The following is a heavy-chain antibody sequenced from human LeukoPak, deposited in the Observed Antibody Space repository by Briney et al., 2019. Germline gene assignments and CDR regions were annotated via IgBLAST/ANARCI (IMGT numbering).Heavy chain of an antibody. CDR3: AKARAAVVEAAINY. CDR2: VNSNDRP. CDR1: GFNFSNYA. Sequence: GSLRLSCAASGFNFSNYAMTWVRQAPGKGLEWVSTVNSNDRPYYADSVKGRFTISRDNSKNTLYLQMNTLRVEDTALCYCAKARAAVVEAAINYWGQGILVTVSP. V-gene: IGHV3-23*01. J-gene: IGHJ4*02. D-gene: IGHD2-15*01.